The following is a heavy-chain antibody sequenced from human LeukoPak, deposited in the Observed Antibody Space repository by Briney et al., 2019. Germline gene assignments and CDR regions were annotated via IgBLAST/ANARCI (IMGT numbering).Heavy chain of an antibody. J-gene: IGHJ4*02. CDR1: GGSISSGGYS. CDR3: ARRGGSSWYYFDY. CDR2: IYHSGST. V-gene: IGHV4-30-2*03. Sequence: SETLSLTCAVSGGSISSGGYSWSWIRQPPGKGLEWIGYIYHSGSTYYNPSLKSRVTISVDTSKNQFSLKLSSVTAADTAVYYCARRGGSSWYYFDYWGQGTLVTVSS. D-gene: IGHD6-13*01.